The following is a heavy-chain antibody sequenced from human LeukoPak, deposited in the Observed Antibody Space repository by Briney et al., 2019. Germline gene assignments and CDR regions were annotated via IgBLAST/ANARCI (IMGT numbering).Heavy chain of an antibody. V-gene: IGHV3-23*01. J-gene: IGHJ4*02. CDR3: TRDRARAGGEILDY. D-gene: IGHD3-10*01. CDR2: ISGSGTST. CDR1: GFTFSSYG. Sequence: GTLRLSCTASGFTFSSYGMSWVRQAPGKGLEWVSAISGSGTSTYYADSVKGRFTISRDNAKNTLYLQMNSLRDEDTAMYYCTRDRARAGGEILDYWGQGTLVTVSS.